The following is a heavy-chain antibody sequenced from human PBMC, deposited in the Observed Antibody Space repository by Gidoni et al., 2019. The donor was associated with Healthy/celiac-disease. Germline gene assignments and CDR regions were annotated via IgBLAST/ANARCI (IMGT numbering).Heavy chain of an antibody. CDR2: IRSKAYGGTT. V-gene: IGHV3-49*04. Sequence: EVQLVESGGGLVQPGRSLRLSCTASGFTFGDYAMSWVRQAPGKGLEWVGFIRSKAYGGTTEYAASVKGRFTISRDDSKSIAYLQMNSLKTEDTAVYYCTSLQELITMVRGVMGDYFDYWGQGTLVTVSS. J-gene: IGHJ4*02. D-gene: IGHD3-10*01. CDR3: TSLQELITMVRGVMGDYFDY. CDR1: GFTFGDYA.